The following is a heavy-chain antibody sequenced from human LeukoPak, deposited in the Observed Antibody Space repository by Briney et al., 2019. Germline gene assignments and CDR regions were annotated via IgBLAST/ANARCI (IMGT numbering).Heavy chain of an antibody. J-gene: IGHJ4*02. Sequence: ASVTVSCKTSGGTFNSYAISWVRQAPGQGLEWMGGITAVFRSVNYAQRFQGRVTITADEFMRTVYMELSSLRSEDTAVYYCARASTIFGVVTKYYFDYWGQGTLVTVSS. CDR2: ITAVFRSV. CDR1: GGTFNSYA. CDR3: ARASTIFGVVTKYYFDY. D-gene: IGHD3-3*01. V-gene: IGHV1-69*13.